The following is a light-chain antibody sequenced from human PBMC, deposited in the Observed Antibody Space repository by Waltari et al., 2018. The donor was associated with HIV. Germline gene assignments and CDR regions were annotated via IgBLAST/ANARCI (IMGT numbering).Light chain of an antibody. CDR2: RNN. Sequence: QSVLTQPPSASGTPGQRVTISCSGSSSNIGSNYVYWYQQLPGTAPKLLIYRNNQRPSGVPDRFSGSKSGTSASLAISGLRSEDEADYYCASWDDSVFGPVFGGGTKVTVL. J-gene: IGLJ2*01. CDR1: SSNIGSNY. CDR3: ASWDDSVFGPV. V-gene: IGLV1-47*01.